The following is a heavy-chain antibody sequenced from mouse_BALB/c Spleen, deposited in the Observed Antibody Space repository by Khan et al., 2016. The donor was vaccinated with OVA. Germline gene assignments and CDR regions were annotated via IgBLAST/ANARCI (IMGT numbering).Heavy chain of an antibody. J-gene: IGHJ2*01. CDR3: ARTARIKY. D-gene: IGHD1-2*01. Sequence: EVQLQESGPGLVKPSQSLSLTCTVTGYSITRGYGWNWIRQFPGNKLEWMGYISYSGSTNYNPSLKSRISITRDTPKNQFFLQLNSVTTEDTATYYCARTARIKYWGQGTTLTVSS. V-gene: IGHV3-2*02. CDR1: GYSITRGYG. CDR2: ISYSGST.